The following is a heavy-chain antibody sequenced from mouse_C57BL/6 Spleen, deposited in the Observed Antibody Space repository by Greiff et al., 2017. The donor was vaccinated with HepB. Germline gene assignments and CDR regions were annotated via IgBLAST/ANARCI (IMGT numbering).Heavy chain of an antibody. J-gene: IGHJ2*01. D-gene: IGHD1-1*01. CDR3: AKPTVVAPFDY. Sequence: EVQLVEPGGGLVKPGGSLKLSCAASGFTFSDYGMHWVRQAPEKGLEWVAYISSGSSTIYYADTVKGRFTISRDNAKNTLFLQMTSLRSEDTAMYYCAKPTVVAPFDYWGQGTTLTVSS. CDR2: ISSGSSTI. CDR1: GFTFSDYG. V-gene: IGHV5-17*01.